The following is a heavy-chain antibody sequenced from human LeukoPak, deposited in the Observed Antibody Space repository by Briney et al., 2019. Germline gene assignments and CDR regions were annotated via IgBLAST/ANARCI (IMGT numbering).Heavy chain of an antibody. CDR1: GGSISSHY. Sequence: SETLSLTCTVSGGSISSHYWSWIRQPPGKGLEWIGYIYYSGSTNYNPSLKSRVTISVDTSKNQFSLKLSSVTAADTAVDYCARAKRSFYFDYWGQGTLVTVSS. CDR3: ARAKRSFYFDY. V-gene: IGHV4-59*11. CDR2: IYYSGST. D-gene: IGHD3-10*01. J-gene: IGHJ4*02.